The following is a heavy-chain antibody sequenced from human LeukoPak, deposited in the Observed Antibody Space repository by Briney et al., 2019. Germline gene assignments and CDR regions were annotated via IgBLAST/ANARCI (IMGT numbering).Heavy chain of an antibody. CDR3: AKDPHFYYYYYMDV. Sequence: PGGSLRLSCAASGFTFNGYYMSWVRQAPGKGLEWVSAISGSGGDTYFADSVKGRFTISRDNSKRTVFLQMDSLRAEDTAVYYCAKDPHFYYYYYMDVWGNGTTVTVSS. V-gene: IGHV3-23*01. CDR1: GFTFNGYY. CDR2: ISGSGGDT. J-gene: IGHJ6*03.